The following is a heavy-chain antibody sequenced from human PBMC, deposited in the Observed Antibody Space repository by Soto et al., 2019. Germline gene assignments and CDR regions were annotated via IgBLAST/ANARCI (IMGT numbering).Heavy chain of an antibody. CDR1: GYTFSGYY. D-gene: IGHD3-22*01. CDR3: ARGSHYYDSPLAFDI. CDR2: IYPNSGGT. V-gene: IGHV1-2*02. J-gene: IGHJ3*02. Sequence: QVQLVQSGAEVKKPGASVKVSCKASGYTFSGYYMHWVRQAPGQGLEWMGWIYPNSGGTKYAQEFQGRVTTTREPSISTAYMELNRLTSDDTAVYYCARGSHYYDSPLAFDIWGQGTMVTVSS.